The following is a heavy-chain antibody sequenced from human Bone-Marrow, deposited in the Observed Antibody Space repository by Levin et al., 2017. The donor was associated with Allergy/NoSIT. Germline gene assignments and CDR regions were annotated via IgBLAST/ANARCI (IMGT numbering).Heavy chain of an antibody. CDR3: AKASFFDFWNGYYSHIDY. V-gene: IGHV3-23*01. CDR1: GFTFGSYA. D-gene: IGHD3-3*01. J-gene: IGHJ4*02. CDR2: INGNGDST. Sequence: GGSLRLSCAVSGFTFGSYAMGWVRQAPGKGLAFVSTINGNGDSTYYADSVKGRFTISIDKSKKTLYLQMNSLRAEDTAVYYCAKASFFDFWNGYYSHIDYWGQGTQVTVSS.